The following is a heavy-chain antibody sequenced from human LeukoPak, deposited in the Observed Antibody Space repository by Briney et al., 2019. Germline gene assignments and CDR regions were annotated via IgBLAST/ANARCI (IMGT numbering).Heavy chain of an antibody. CDR3: ARDGYSNPYGMDV. Sequence: ASVKVSCKASGYTFTSYGISWVRQAPGQGLEWMGWINPNSGGTNYAQKFQGRVTMTRDTSISTAYMELSRLRSDDTAVYYCARDGYSNPYGMDVWGQGTTVTVSS. V-gene: IGHV1-2*02. CDR2: INPNSGGT. CDR1: GYTFTSYG. J-gene: IGHJ6*02. D-gene: IGHD4-11*01.